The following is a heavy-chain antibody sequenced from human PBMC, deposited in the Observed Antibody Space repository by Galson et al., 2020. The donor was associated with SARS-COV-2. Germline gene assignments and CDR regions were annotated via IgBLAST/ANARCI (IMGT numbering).Heavy chain of an antibody. J-gene: IGHJ6*02. Sequence: ASETLSLTCTVSGGSIRNDNYYWSWIRQPPGKGLEWIGYIYYTGSTYYNPSLKSQVTMSIDTSKNQFSLRLSSVTVADTAVYYCARGPHYDSSGYYYYYYGMDVWGQGTTVTVS. V-gene: IGHV4-30-4*01. CDR1: GGSIRNDNYY. CDR2: IYYTGST. D-gene: IGHD3-22*01. CDR3: ARGPHYDSSGYYYYYYGMDV.